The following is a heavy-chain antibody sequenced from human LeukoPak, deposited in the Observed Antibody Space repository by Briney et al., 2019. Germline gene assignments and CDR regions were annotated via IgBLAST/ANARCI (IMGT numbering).Heavy chain of an antibody. CDR3: TTYGSGRKFDY. J-gene: IGHJ4*02. Sequence: GGSLRLSCAASGFSFSDAWMSWVRQTPGKGLEWVGRIESKTDGGTTDYAAPVKGRFTISRDDSTNTLYLQMNSLKSEDTAVYYCTTYGSGRKFDYWGQGILVTVSS. V-gene: IGHV3-15*04. D-gene: IGHD3-10*01. CDR1: GFSFSDAW. CDR2: IESKTDGGTT.